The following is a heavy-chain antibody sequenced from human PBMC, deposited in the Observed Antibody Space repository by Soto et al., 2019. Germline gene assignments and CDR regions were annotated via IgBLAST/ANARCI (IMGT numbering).Heavy chain of an antibody. J-gene: IGHJ6*02. CDR1: GGTFSSFT. CDR2: IIPIYGTA. D-gene: IGHD1-26*01. Sequence: QVQLVQSGAEVKKPGSSVKVSCKASGGTFSSFTISWVRQAPGQGLEWMGGIIPIYGTANYAQKFQGRVTITADASTRTAYMELSSLRSEDTAVYYCAKDRRSEWESYYYYAMDVLGQGTTVTVAS. CDR3: AKDRRSEWESYYYYAMDV. V-gene: IGHV1-69*01.